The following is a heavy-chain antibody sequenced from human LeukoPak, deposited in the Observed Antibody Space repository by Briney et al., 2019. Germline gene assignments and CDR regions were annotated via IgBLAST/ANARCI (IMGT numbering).Heavy chain of an antibody. CDR2: IYYSGST. CDR3: AREVYSSGWYFYGMDV. CDR1: GGSISSYY. J-gene: IGHJ6*02. V-gene: IGHV4-59*01. D-gene: IGHD6-19*01. Sequence: PSETLSLTCTVSGGSISSYYWSWIRQPPGKGLEWIGYIYYSGSTNYNPSLKSRVTISVGTSKNQFSLKLSSVTAADRAVYYCAREVYSSGWYFYGMDVWGQGTTVTVSS.